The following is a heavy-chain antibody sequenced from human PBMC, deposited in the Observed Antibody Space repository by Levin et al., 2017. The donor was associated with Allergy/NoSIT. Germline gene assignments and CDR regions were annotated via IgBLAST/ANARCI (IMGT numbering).Heavy chain of an antibody. D-gene: IGHD2-15*01. V-gene: IGHV2-5*01. Sequence: SGPTLVKPTQTLTLTCTFSGFSLTTTGVGVGWIRQPPGKALEWLALIYWSDDKRYSPSLKSRLTITKDTSKNQVFLTMTNMDPVDTATYYCAHRPAGTLCNGGSCWNYWGQGTLVTVSS. CDR3: AHRPAGTLCNGGSCWNY. CDR2: IYWSDDK. J-gene: IGHJ4*02. CDR1: GFSLTTTGVG.